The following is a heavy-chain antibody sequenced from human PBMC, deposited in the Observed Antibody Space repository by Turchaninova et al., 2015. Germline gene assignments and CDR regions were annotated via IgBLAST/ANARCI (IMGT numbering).Heavy chain of an antibody. Sequence: EVQLVESGGGLVQTGGSLRISCAASGFTFSSYKMNWVRQAPGKGLECVSYISSSGSTIYYADSVKGRFTISRDNAKNSLYLQMNSLRAEDTAVYYCARADSSGIVDYWGQGTLVTVSS. J-gene: IGHJ4*02. D-gene: IGHD6-19*01. CDR3: ARADSSGIVDY. CDR1: GFTFSSYK. CDR2: ISSSGSTI. V-gene: IGHV3-48*03.